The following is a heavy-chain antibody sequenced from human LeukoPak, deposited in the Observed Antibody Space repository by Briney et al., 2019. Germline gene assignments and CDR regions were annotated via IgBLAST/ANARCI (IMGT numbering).Heavy chain of an antibody. V-gene: IGHV4-59*01. D-gene: IGHD6-13*01. Sequence: SETLSLTCTVSGGSISSDYWSWIRQPPGKGLEWIGYVFYSGSTSYNPSLKSRVTILVDTSKNQFSLKLSSVTAADTAVYYCARSKFIAAAGICWFDPWGQGTLVTVSS. J-gene: IGHJ5*02. CDR1: GGSISSDY. CDR3: ARSKFIAAAGICWFDP. CDR2: VFYSGST.